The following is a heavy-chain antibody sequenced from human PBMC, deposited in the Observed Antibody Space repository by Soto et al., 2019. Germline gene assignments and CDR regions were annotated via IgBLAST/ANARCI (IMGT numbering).Heavy chain of an antibody. J-gene: IGHJ4*01. CDR1: GGSFSGYY. CDR3: ARGDLVGYHFDY. D-gene: IGHD5-12*01. CDR2: INHSGST. Sequence: SETLSLTCAVYGGSFSGYYWSWIRQPPGKGLEWIGEINHSGSTNYNPSLKSRVTISVDTSKNQFSLKLSSVTAADTAVYYCARGDLVGYHFDYRGQGTRVTVSA. V-gene: IGHV4-34*01.